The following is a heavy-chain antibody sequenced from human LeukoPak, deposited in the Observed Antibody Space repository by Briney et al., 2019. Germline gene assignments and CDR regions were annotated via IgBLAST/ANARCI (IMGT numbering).Heavy chain of an antibody. Sequence: SETLSLTCTVSGGSISSYYWSWTRQSPGKGLEWIGYIYYSGGTNYSPSLKSRVTISVDTSKNQFSLKLTSVTAADTAVYYCARGGTAFDYWGQGTLVTVSS. CDR1: GGSISSYY. CDR2: IYYSGGT. J-gene: IGHJ4*02. V-gene: IGHV4-59*01. D-gene: IGHD3-16*01. CDR3: ARGGTAFDY.